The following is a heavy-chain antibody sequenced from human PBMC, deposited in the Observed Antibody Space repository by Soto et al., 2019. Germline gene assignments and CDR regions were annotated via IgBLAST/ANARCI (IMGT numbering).Heavy chain of an antibody. V-gene: IGHV3-30-3*01. CDR1: GFTFNIYA. CDR2: ISFDGTKK. CDR3: AREDDYGYRYINYGLDV. Sequence: LRLSCAASGFTFNIYALHWVRQAPGKGLEWVAVISFDGTKKYYSDSVKGRFTISRDNLKNTLYLQMNNLRVEDAALYFCAREDDYGYRYINYGLDVWGQGTTVTVSS. J-gene: IGHJ6*02. D-gene: IGHD4-17*01.